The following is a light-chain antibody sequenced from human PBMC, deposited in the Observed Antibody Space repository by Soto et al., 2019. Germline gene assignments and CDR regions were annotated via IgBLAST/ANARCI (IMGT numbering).Light chain of an antibody. J-gene: IGLJ1*01. CDR1: SSDVGGYNY. V-gene: IGLV2-14*01. Sequence: QSALTQPASVSGSPGQSITISCTGTSSDVGGYNYVSWYQQHPGKAPKLMIYEVSNRPSGVSNRFSGSKSGNTASLTISGLQAKDEADYYCSSYTSSSHYVFGTGTKLTVL. CDR2: EVS. CDR3: SSYTSSSHYV.